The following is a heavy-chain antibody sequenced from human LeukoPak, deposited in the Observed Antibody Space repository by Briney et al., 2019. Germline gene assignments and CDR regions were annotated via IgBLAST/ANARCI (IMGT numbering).Heavy chain of an antibody. J-gene: IGHJ4*02. CDR3: ARGSTARYYYDSSGYYRGAVDY. Sequence: GASVKVSCKASGYTFTTYGISWVRQAAGQGHEWMGWISAYNGNTNYAPKFQGRVTMTTDTSTSTAYMELRSLRSDDTAVYYCARGSTARYYYDSSGYYRGAVDYWGQGTLVTISS. CDR2: ISAYNGNT. D-gene: IGHD3-22*01. CDR1: GYTFTTYG. V-gene: IGHV1-18*01.